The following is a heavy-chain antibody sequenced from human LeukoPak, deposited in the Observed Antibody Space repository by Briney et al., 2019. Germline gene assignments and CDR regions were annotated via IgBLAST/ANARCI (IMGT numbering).Heavy chain of an antibody. CDR1: GFTFSSYS. D-gene: IGHD6-19*01. V-gene: IGHV3-48*01. J-gene: IGHJ4*02. CDR3: ARDLGEYSSGWFYFDY. CDR2: ISSSSSTI. Sequence: AGRSLRLSCAASGFTFSSYSMNWVRQAPGKGLEWVSYISSSSSTIYYADSVKGRFTISRDNAKNSLYLQMNSLRAEDTAVYYCARDLGEYSSGWFYFDYWGQGTLVTVSS.